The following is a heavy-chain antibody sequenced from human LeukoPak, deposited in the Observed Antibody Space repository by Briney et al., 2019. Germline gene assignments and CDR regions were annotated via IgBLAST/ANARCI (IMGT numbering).Heavy chain of an antibody. CDR3: ARVRAWGSGNYFDN. CDR2: IRGDAGST. CDR1: GFTFDAFG. J-gene: IGHJ4*02. Sequence: GGSLRLSCAASGFTFDAFGMTWVRQALGKGLEWVSAIRGDAGSTGYADSVKGRFAISRDNAKNSLYLQMNSLRVEDTALYYCARVRAWGSGNYFDNWGQGTLVTVSS. V-gene: IGHV3-20*04. D-gene: IGHD7-27*01.